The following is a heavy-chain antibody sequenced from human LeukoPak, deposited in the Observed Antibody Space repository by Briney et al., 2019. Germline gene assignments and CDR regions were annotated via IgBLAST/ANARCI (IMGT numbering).Heavy chain of an antibody. J-gene: IGHJ4*02. V-gene: IGHV3-30*02. CDR2: VRYDGSTK. CDR1: GFTFSTYG. D-gene: IGHD6-6*01. CDR3: AKDWGSSNTLDY. Sequence: PGGSLRLSCAASGFTFSTYGMHWVRQAPGKGLEWVTFVRYDGSTKYYADSVTGRFTISRDTSKNTLYLQMTSLRTEDTAVYYCAKDWGSSNTLDYWGQGTLVTVSS.